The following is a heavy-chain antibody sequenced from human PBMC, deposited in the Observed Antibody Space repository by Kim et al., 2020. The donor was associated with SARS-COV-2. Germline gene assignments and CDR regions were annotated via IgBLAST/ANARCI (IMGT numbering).Heavy chain of an antibody. CDR3: AKGDGSGSYRSPHGENY. Sequence: VKGRFTIPRDNYKNKLFLQMNSLRAEDTAVYYCAKGDGSGSYRSPHGENYWGQGTLVTVSS. D-gene: IGHD3-10*01. V-gene: IGHV3-23*01. J-gene: IGHJ4*02.